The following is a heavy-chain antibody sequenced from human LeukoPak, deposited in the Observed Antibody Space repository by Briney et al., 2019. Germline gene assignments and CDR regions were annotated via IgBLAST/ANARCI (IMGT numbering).Heavy chain of an antibody. CDR1: GGSISRCGYY. D-gene: IGHD3-16*01. CDR2: IYYSGST. J-gene: IGHJ4*02. V-gene: IGHV4-31*03. Sequence: SQTLTLTCTVSGGSISRCGYYWSWIRQHPGKGLVWNWYIYYSGSTYYNPSLKSRVTISVDTSNNQFSLKLSSVTAAYTAVYYCARVPSNSYVALDYWGQGTLVTVSS. CDR3: ARVPSNSYVALDY.